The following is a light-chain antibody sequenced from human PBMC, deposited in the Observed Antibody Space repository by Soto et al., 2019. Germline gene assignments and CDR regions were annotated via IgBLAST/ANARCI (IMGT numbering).Light chain of an antibody. CDR1: SSTIGAGYD. CDR3: QSYDNSLSSSV. J-gene: IGLJ2*01. Sequence: QSVLTQSPSVSGAPGQRVTISCTGSSSTIGAGYDVHWYQQLPGTAPKLLIYTNNNRPSGVPDRFSASKSGASASLAITGLQAEDEADYYCQSYDNSLSSSVFGGGTKLTVL. CDR2: TNN. V-gene: IGLV1-40*01.